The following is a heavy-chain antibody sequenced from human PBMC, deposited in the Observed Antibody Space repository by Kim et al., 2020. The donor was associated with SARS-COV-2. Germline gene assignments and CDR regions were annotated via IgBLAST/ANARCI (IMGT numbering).Heavy chain of an antibody. CDR3: ARDLTVSPRGFDY. CDR1: GLTFSDYY. V-gene: IGHV3-7*03. J-gene: IGHJ4*02. CDR2: INQGGNEQ. D-gene: IGHD4-17*01. Sequence: GGSLRLSCTASGLTFSDYYMSWLRQAPGKGLEWVANINQGGNEQHYVDSVKGRFTISRDNAKNSLYLQMSSLRADDTAIYYCARDLTVSPRGFDYWGQGTLVTVSS.